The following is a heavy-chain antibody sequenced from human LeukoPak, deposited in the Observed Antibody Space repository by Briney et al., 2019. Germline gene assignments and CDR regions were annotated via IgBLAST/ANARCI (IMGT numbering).Heavy chain of an antibody. CDR3: AKAPTAGNSYYGMDV. Sequence: GGSLRLSCAASGFTFSSYAMSWVRQAPGKGLEWVSGISSSGDSTSYADSVKGRFTISRDNSKNTLYLQMNSLRAEGTAVYYRAKAPTAGNSYYGMDVWGQGTTVTVSS. CDR2: ISSSGDST. CDR1: GFTFSSYA. D-gene: IGHD6-13*01. J-gene: IGHJ6*02. V-gene: IGHV3-23*01.